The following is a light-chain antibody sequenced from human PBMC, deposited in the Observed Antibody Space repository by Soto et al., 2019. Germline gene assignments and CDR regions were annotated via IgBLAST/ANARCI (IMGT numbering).Light chain of an antibody. CDR1: QSVSSY. CDR3: QHRRVWPVS. J-gene: IGKJ5*01. Sequence: EIVLTQSPATLSLSPGERATLSCRASQSVSSYLAWYQQKPGQAPRLLIYDASNRATGIPARFSGSGSGTDFTLTITSLEPEDFAVYYCQHRRVWPVSFGQGTRLEI. CDR2: DAS. V-gene: IGKV3-11*01.